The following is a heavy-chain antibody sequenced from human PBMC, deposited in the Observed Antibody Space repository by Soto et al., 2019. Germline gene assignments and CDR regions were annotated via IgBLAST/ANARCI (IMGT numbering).Heavy chain of an antibody. CDR1: CYTFTSYG. Sequence: ASVKVSCKASCYTFTSYGISWVRQAPGQGLEWMGWISAYNGNTNYAQKLQGRVTMTTDTSTSTAYMELRSLRSDDTAVYYCARDDSPITIFGVVITHWGQGTLVTVSS. D-gene: IGHD3-3*01. V-gene: IGHV1-18*01. CDR3: ARDDSPITIFGVVITH. CDR2: ISAYNGNT. J-gene: IGHJ4*02.